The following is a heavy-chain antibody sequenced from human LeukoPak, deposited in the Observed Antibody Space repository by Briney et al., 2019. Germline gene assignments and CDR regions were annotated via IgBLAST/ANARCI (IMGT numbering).Heavy chain of an antibody. J-gene: IGHJ4*02. CDR3: ARENVGATTYY. CDR1: GFTFSSYS. CDR2: IYSGGST. V-gene: IGHV3-53*01. Sequence: GGSLRLSCAASGFTFSSYSMNWVRQAPGKGLEWVSVIYSGGSTYYADSVKGRFTISRDNSKNTLYLQMNSLRAEDTAVYYCARENVGATTYYWGQGTLVTVSS. D-gene: IGHD1-26*01.